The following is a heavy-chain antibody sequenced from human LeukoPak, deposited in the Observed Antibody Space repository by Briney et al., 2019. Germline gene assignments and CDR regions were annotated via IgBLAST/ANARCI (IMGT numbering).Heavy chain of an antibody. D-gene: IGHD3-22*01. CDR3: AREPVPRSSGLQY. CDR1: GITFSYST. CDR2: VIPIFGPA. Sequence: SVKVSCKASGITFSYSTISWVRQAPGQGLEWMGRVIPIFGPADYAQKLQGRVTMTTDESTNTAYTELSSLRSEDTAVYFCAREPVPRSSGLQYWGQGTLVTVSS. J-gene: IGHJ4*02. V-gene: IGHV1-69*05.